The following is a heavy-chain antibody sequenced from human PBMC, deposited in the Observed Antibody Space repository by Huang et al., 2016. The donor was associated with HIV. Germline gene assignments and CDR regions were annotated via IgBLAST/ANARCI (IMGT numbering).Heavy chain of an antibody. CDR3: AKDHVAAVAGRRGWGFDY. Sequence: VQPGRSLRLSCAASGFIFSSYGMHWVRQAPGKGLEWVAVISYDGRKKYYADSVKGRSTISRDNSKNTGDLQMNSRRAEDTAVYYGAKDHVAAVAGRRGWGFDYWGQGTLVTVSS. CDR2: ISYDGRKK. J-gene: IGHJ4*02. CDR1: GFIFSSYG. V-gene: IGHV3-30*18. D-gene: IGHD6-19*01.